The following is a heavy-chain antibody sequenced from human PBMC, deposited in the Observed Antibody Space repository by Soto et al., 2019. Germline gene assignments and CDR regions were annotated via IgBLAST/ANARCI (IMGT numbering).Heavy chain of an antibody. D-gene: IGHD2-15*01. CDR1: GGTFSSYP. Sequence: QVHLVQYGAEMKKPGSSVKVSCKASGGTFSSYPINWVRQAPGQGLEWMGGIIPFFGTTHSAQKFQGRLTITADESTRTTYMELSSLRSEDTAVYYCASRPVMEVAQYGNWFDPWGQGTLVTVSS. CDR2: IIPFFGTT. CDR3: ASRPVMEVAQYGNWFDP. V-gene: IGHV1-69*01. J-gene: IGHJ5*02.